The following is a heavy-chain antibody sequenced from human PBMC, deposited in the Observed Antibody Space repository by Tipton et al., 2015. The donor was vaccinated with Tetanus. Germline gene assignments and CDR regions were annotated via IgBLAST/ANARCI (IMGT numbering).Heavy chain of an antibody. CDR2: INHSGST. Sequence: TLSLTCTVSGGSISSYYWSWIRQPPGKGLEWIGEINHSGSTNYNPSLKSRVTISVDTSKNQFSLKLSSVTAADTAVYYCATPGGGTTPYYYGMDVWGQGTTVTVSS. CDR3: ATPGGGTTPYYYGMDV. V-gene: IGHV4-34*01. D-gene: IGHD1-7*01. CDR1: GGSISSYY. J-gene: IGHJ6*02.